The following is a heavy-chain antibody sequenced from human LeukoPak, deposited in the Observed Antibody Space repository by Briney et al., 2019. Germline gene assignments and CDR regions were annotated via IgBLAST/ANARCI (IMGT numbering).Heavy chain of an antibody. V-gene: IGHV3-69-1*01. CDR2: ISSGNHM. CDR3: AREDGSNVRCYGASDA. CDR1: GFTFTSYA. D-gene: IGHD2-2*01. Sequence: KPGGSMRLSCVASGFTFTSYAMSWVRQAPGKGLEYVSSISSGNHMYYADSVKGRFIISRDNAKNSLFLQMNNLRGEDTAVYYCAREDGSNVRCYGASDAWGQGTLVTVSS. J-gene: IGHJ5*02.